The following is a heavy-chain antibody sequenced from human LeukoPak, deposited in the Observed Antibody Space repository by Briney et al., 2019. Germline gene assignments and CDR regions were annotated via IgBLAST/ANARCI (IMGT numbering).Heavy chain of an antibody. CDR2: IYPRDGGT. V-gene: IGHV1-46*01. CDR3: ARDQEGFDY. Sequence: ASVKVSCKASGYTFTSYYMHWVRQAPGQGLEWMGMIYPRDGGTSYAQNFQGRVTVTRDTSTTTVHMELRGLRSEDTAVYYCARDQEGFDYWGQGTVVTVSS. CDR1: GYTFTSYY. J-gene: IGHJ4*02.